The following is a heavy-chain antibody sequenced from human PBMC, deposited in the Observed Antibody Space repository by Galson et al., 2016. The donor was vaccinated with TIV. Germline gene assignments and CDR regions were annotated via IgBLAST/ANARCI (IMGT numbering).Heavy chain of an antibody. V-gene: IGHV4-59*08. Sequence: ETLSLTCSVSDGFITRFYWSWIRQPPGKGLEWIGYIRYSGTTNYNPALKSRVTMSLDTSKNQFSLKLTSVTAADTAVYYCARRRGYSNGQVDYWGQGTLVTVSS. CDR1: DGFITRFY. CDR3: ARRRGYSNGQVDY. D-gene: IGHD5-18*01. J-gene: IGHJ4*02. CDR2: IRYSGTT.